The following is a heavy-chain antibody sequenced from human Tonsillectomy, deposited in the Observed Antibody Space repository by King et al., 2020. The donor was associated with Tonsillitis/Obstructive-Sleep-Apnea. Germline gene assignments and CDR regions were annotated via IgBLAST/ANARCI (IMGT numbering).Heavy chain of an antibody. CDR2: IYDSGNT. D-gene: IGHD5-24*01. V-gene: IGHV4-31*03. CDR1: GGSISSGGYY. J-gene: IGHJ3*02. Sequence: VQLQESGPGLVKPSQTLSLTCTVSGGSISSGGYYWNWIRQHPGRGLEWFGYIYDSGNTYYNPSLKSRVTISVDTSKNQFSLKLSSVTAADTAVYYCARDLPDGYNYWNAFDIWGQGTMVTVSS. CDR3: ARDLPDGYNYWNAFDI.